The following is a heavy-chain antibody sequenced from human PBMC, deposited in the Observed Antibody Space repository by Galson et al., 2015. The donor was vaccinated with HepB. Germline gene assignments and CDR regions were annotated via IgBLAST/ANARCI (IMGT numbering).Heavy chain of an antibody. J-gene: IGHJ4*02. CDR3: ARDRYYYDSSGYSYYFDY. D-gene: IGHD3-22*01. CDR2: ISSSGSTI. V-gene: IGHV3-48*03. Sequence: SLRLSCAASGFTFSSYEMNWVRQAPGKGLEWVSYISSSGSTIYYADSVKGRFTISRDNAKNSLYLQMNSLRAEDTAVYYCARDRYYYDSSGYSYYFDYWGQGTLVTVSS. CDR1: GFTFSSYE.